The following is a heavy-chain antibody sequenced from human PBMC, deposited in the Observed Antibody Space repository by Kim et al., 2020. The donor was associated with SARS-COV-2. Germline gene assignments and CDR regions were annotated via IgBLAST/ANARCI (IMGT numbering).Heavy chain of an antibody. Sequence: GGSLRLSCAAYGFTFSDYYMSWIRQAPGKGLEWVSYISSSGSTIYYADSVKGRFTISRDNAKNSLYLQMNSLRAEDTAVYYCARDGYCSSTSCPFDYWGQGTLVTVSS. CDR1: GFTFSDYY. J-gene: IGHJ4*02. D-gene: IGHD2-2*03. CDR2: ISSSGSTI. CDR3: ARDGYCSSTSCPFDY. V-gene: IGHV3-11*01.